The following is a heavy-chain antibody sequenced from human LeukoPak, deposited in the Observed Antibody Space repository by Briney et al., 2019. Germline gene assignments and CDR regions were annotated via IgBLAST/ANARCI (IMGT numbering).Heavy chain of an antibody. V-gene: IGHV3-7*01. J-gene: IGHJ4*02. CDR2: IKQDGSEK. CDR1: GFTFSSYW. Sequence: GGSLRLSCAASGFTFSSYWMSWVRQAPGKGLGWVANIKQDGSEKYYVDSVKGRFTITRDNAKNMLYLQMNSLRAEDTAVYYCARGGLFKYFFDYWGQGTPVTVSS. CDR3: ARGGLFKYFFDY. D-gene: IGHD2-15*01.